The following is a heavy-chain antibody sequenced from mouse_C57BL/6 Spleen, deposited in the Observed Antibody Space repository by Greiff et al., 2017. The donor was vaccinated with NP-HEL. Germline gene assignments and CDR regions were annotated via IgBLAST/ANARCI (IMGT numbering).Heavy chain of an antibody. CDR3: ARDSNYLGAMDY. Sequence: VHVKQSVAELVRPGASVKLSCTASGFNIKNTYMHWVKQRPEQGLEWIGRIDPANGNTKYAPKFQGKATITADPSSNTAYLQRSSLTSEDTAIYYCARDSNYLGAMDYWGQGTSVTVSS. CDR2: IDPANGNT. CDR1: GFNIKNTY. V-gene: IGHV14-3*01. J-gene: IGHJ4*01. D-gene: IGHD2-5*01.